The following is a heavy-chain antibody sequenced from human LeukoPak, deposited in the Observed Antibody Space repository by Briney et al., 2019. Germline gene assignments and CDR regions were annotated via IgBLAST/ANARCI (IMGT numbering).Heavy chain of an antibody. CDR2: ISAYNGNT. Sequence: ASVKVSCKASGYTFTSYGISWVRQAPGQGPEWMGWISAYNGNTNYAQKLQGRVTMTTDTSTSTAYMELRSLRSDDTAVYYCARADREYCSGGSCYSAYYFDYWGQGTLVTVSS. J-gene: IGHJ4*02. CDR1: GYTFTSYG. CDR3: ARADREYCSGGSCYSAYYFDY. D-gene: IGHD2-15*01. V-gene: IGHV1-18*01.